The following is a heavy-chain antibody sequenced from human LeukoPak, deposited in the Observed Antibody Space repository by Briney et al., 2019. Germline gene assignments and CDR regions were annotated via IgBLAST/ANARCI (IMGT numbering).Heavy chain of an antibody. D-gene: IGHD3-3*01. CDR2: ISSSSSTI. V-gene: IGHV3-48*04. J-gene: IGHJ6*04. CDR1: GFTFSSYS. CDR3: ASIRFSDV. Sequence: GGSLILSCSASGFTFSSYSMNWVRQAPGKGLELFSYISSSSSTIYYANYVKGRFTIYRDNAKNSLYLKMNSLRAEDTAVYYCASIRFSDVWGKGPTVTVSS.